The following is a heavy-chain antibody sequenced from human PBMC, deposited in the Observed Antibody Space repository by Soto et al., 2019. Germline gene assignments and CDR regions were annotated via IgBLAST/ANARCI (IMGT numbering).Heavy chain of an antibody. Sequence: EVQLLESGGGLVQPGGSLRLSCAASGFTFSSYAMSWVRQAPGKGLEWVSAITGSGDSTYYADSVKGRFTVSRDNSKITLYLQMNSLRAEDTAVYYCAKVFVFTIREGFDYWGLGTLVTVSS. J-gene: IGHJ4*02. D-gene: IGHD3-3*01. V-gene: IGHV3-23*01. CDR3: AKVFVFTIREGFDY. CDR1: GFTFSSYA. CDR2: ITGSGDST.